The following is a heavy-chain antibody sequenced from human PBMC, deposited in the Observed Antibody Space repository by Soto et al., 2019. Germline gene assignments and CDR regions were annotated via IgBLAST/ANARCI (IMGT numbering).Heavy chain of an antibody. CDR1: GFTFSNHA. D-gene: IGHD2-2*01. J-gene: IGHJ4*02. CDR3: ARDPGGHYCTSTSCLYFFDH. CDR2: ISDSGST. Sequence: EVQLLESGGALVQPGGSLRLSCAASGFTFSNHAMNWVRQAPGKGLEWVSTISDSGSTYYADSVKGRFTISRDNSKNTLYGLVTSVRAEDTAVYYCARDPGGHYCTSTSCLYFFDHWGQGTLVIVSS. V-gene: IGHV3-23*01.